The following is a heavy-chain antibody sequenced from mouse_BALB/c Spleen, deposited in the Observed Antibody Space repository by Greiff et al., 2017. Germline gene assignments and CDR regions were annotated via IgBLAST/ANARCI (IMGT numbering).Heavy chain of an antibody. CDR2: INPYNDGT. J-gene: IGHJ1*01. V-gene: IGHV1-14*01. D-gene: IGHD2-14*01. CDR1: GYTFTSYV. Sequence: EVQRVESGPELVKPGASVKMSCKASGYTFTSYVMHWVKQKPGQGLEWIGYINPYNDGTKYNEKFKGKATLTSDKSSSTAYMELSSLTSEDSAVYYCARGNYRYDYWYFDVWGAGTTVTVSS. CDR3: ARGNYRYDYWYFDV.